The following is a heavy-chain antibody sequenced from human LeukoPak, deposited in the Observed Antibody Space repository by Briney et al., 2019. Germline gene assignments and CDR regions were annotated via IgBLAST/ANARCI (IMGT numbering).Heavy chain of an antibody. J-gene: IGHJ4*02. CDR3: ASSVTTSVFDY. CDR1: GYTFTSYD. D-gene: IGHD4-11*01. V-gene: IGHV1-8*01. CDR2: MNPNSGNT. Sequence: APVKVSCKASGYTFTSYDINWVRQATGQGLEWMGWMNPNSGNTGYAQKFQGRVTTTRNTSISTAYMELSSLRSEDTAVYYCASSVTTSVFDYWGQGTLVTVSS.